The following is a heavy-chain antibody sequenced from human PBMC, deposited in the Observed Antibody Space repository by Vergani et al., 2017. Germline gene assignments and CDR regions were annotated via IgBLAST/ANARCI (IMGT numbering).Heavy chain of an antibody. CDR2: IYYSGST. CDR1: GGSISSYY. J-gene: IGHJ4*02. D-gene: IGHD6-6*01. V-gene: IGHV4-59*01. Sequence: QVQLQESGPGLVKPSETLSLTCTVSGGSISSYYWSWIRQPPGKGLEWIGYIYYSGSTNYNPSLKSRVTISVDTSKNKFSLKLSSVTAADTAVYYCARGPDSSSSQFDYWGQGTLVTVSS. CDR3: ARGPDSSSSQFDY.